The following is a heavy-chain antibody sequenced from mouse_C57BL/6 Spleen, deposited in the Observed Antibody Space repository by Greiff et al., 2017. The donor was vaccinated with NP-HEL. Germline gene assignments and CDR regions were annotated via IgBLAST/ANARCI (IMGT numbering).Heavy chain of an antibody. V-gene: IGHV1-64*01. CDR2: IHPNSGST. CDR1: GYTFTSYW. J-gene: IGHJ3*01. CDR3: ARGLLFAY. Sequence: VQLQQPGAELVKPGASVKLSCKASGYTFTSYWMHWVKQRPGQGLEWIGMIHPNSGSTNYNEKFKSKSTLSVDKSSSPAYMQLSSLTSEDFAVDYFARGLLFAYWGQGTLVTVSA. D-gene: IGHD1-1*01.